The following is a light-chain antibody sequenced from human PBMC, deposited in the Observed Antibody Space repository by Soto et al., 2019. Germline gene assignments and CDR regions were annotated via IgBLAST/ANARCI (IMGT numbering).Light chain of an antibody. CDR3: QQHGNSPLT. J-gene: IGKJ4*01. CDR2: GAS. V-gene: IGKV3-20*01. CDR1: QSVSSRH. Sequence: EIVLTQSPVTLSLSQGERATLSCRASQSVSSRHLAWYQQKPGQAPRLLMYGASSRATGIPDRFSGSGSGTDFTLSISRLEPEDFAVYYCQQHGNSPLTFGGGTKVDIK.